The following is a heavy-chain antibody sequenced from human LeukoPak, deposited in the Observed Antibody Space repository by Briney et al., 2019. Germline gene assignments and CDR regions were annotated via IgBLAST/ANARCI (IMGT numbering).Heavy chain of an antibody. D-gene: IGHD3-3*01. CDR2: ISSSSSTI. CDR3: AGDFWSGPRVDAFDI. J-gene: IGHJ3*02. CDR1: GFTFSSYS. V-gene: IGHV3-48*02. Sequence: GSLRLSCAASGFTFSSYSMNWVRQAPGKGLEWVSYISSSSSTIYYADSVKGRFTISRDNAKNSLYLQMNSLRDEDTAVYYCAGDFWSGPRVDAFDIWGQGTMVTVSS.